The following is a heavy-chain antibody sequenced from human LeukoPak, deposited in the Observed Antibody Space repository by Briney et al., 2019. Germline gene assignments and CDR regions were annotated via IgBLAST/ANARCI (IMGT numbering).Heavy chain of an antibody. CDR1: GYTFTSYG. Sequence: ASVKVSCKTSGYTFTSYGISWVRQAPGQGLEWMGWISAYNGNTNYAQKLQGRVTMTTDTSTSTAYMELRSLRSDDTAVYYCARIPGTTGLGYYFDYWGQGTLVTVSS. V-gene: IGHV1-18*01. CDR2: ISAYNGNT. J-gene: IGHJ4*02. D-gene: IGHD1-1*01. CDR3: ARIPGTTGLGYYFDY.